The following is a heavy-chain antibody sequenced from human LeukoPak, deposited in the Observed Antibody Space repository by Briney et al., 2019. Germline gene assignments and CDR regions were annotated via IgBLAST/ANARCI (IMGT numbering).Heavy chain of an antibody. D-gene: IGHD4-23*01. J-gene: IGHJ6*03. V-gene: IGHV3-21*01. Sequence: GGSLRLSCAASGFTFSSYSMNWVRQAPGKGLEWVSSISSSSSYIYYADSVKGRFTISRDNVKNSLYLQMNSLRAEDTAVYYCARAGGNWYYYYYMDVWGKGTTVTVSS. CDR1: GFTFSSYS. CDR3: ARAGGNWYYYYYMDV. CDR2: ISSSSSYI.